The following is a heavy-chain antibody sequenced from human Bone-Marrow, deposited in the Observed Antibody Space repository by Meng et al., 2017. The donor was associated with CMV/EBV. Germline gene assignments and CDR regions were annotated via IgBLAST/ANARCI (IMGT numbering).Heavy chain of an antibody. D-gene: IGHD2-2*01. V-gene: IGHV3-66*02. Sequence: GKSLKISCAASGFTVSSNYMSWVRQAPGKGLEWVSVIYSGGSTYYADSVKGRFTISRDNSKNTLYLQMNSLRAEDTAVYYCAKDLRGYCSSTSCYGGFDPWGQGTLVTFSS. CDR3: AKDLRGYCSSTSCYGGFDP. J-gene: IGHJ5*02. CDR1: GFTVSSNY. CDR2: IYSGGST.